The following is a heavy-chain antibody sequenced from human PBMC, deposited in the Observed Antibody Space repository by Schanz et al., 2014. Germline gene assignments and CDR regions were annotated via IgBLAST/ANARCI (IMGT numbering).Heavy chain of an antibody. D-gene: IGHD3-10*01. Sequence: QVQLQQWGAGLLKPSETLSLTCAVYGGSFSSNYWSWIRQPPGKGLEWIGYIYYSGSSDYNPSLKSRVTISVETSKSQFSLKLSSVTAADTAVYYCARGGYGSRSCREFDYWGQGTLVTVSS. CDR2: IYYSGSS. J-gene: IGHJ4*02. CDR3: ARGGYGSRSCREFDY. CDR1: GGSFSSNY. V-gene: IGHV4-34*11.